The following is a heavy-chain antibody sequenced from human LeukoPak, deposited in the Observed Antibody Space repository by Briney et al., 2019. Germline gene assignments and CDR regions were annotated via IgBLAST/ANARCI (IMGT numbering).Heavy chain of an antibody. D-gene: IGHD2-15*01. CDR3: ATSYGYCSGGSCYANWFDP. CDR1: GYSFTSYW. V-gene: IGHV5-10-1*04. J-gene: IGHJ5*02. Sequence: GESLKISCKGSGYSFTSYWISWVRQMPGKGLEWMGRIDPSDSYTNYSPSFQGQVTISADKSISTAYLQWSSLKASDTAMYYCATSYGYCSGGSCYANWFDPWGQGTLVTVSS. CDR2: IDPSDSYT.